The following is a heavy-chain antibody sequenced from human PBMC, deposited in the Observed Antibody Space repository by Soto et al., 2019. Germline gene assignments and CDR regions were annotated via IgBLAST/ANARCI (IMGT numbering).Heavy chain of an antibody. J-gene: IGHJ5*02. D-gene: IGHD4-17*01. V-gene: IGHV4-34*01. Sequence: PSEALSLTCAVYGGSFSGYYWSWIRQPPGKGLEWIGEINHSGSTNYNPSLKSRVTISVDTSKNQFSLKLSSVTAADTAVYYCARHGERTIRSLNCFDPWGQGTLVT. CDR3: ARHGERTIRSLNCFDP. CDR2: INHSGST. CDR1: GGSFSGYY.